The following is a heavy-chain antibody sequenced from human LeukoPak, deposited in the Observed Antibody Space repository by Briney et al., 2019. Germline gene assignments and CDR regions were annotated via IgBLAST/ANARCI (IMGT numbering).Heavy chain of an antibody. CDR1: GGTFSSYA. CDR2: IIPIFGTA. CDR3: ASQKTPAYYYDSSGYYNLDY. Sequence: ASVKVSCKASGGTFSSYAISWVRQAPGQGLEWMGGIIPIFGTANYAQKFQGRVTITAEESTSTAYMELSSLRSEDTAVYYCASQKTPAYYYDSSGYYNLDYWGQGTLVTVSS. V-gene: IGHV1-69*01. D-gene: IGHD3-22*01. J-gene: IGHJ4*02.